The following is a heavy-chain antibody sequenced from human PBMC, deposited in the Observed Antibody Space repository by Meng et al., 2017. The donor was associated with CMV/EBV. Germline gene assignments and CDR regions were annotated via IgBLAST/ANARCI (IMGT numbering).Heavy chain of an antibody. CDR3: ARLGGDIVLMNA. CDR2: ISSSSSYI. D-gene: IGHD2-8*01. Sequence: GESLKISCAASGFTFSSYSMNWVRQAPGKGLEWVSSISSSSSYIYYADSVKGRFTISRDNAKNSLYLQMNSLRAEDTAVYYCARLGGDIVLMNAWGQGMLVTVSS. CDR1: GFTFSSYS. J-gene: IGHJ5*02. V-gene: IGHV3-21*01.